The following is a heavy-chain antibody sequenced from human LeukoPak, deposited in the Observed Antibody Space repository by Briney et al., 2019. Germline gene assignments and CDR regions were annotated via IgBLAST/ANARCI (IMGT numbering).Heavy chain of an antibody. D-gene: IGHD2-21*01. CDR3: ARDLWPLPYRAYYYYYYGMAV. J-gene: IGHJ6*02. CDR2: IHPSGGST. V-gene: IGHV1-46*01. Sequence: GASVKVSCKASGYTFTSYYMHWVRQATGQGLEWRGIIHPSGGSTSYAQKFQGRVTMTRVTSTSTVSMELSSLRSEDTAVYGCARDLWPLPYRAYYYYYYGMAVWGQGTTVTVSS. CDR1: GYTFTSYY.